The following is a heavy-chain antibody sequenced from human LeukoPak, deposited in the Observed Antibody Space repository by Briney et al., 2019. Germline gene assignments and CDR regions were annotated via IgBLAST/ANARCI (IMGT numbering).Heavy chain of an antibody. CDR2: IYYTGIT. CDR3: ARRQQLGRKYDAFDI. J-gene: IGHJ3*02. CDR1: GGSINDRSYY. D-gene: IGHD6-13*01. Sequence: PSETLSLTCTVSGGSINDRSYYWGWIRQPPGKGLEWIGTIYYTGITYYNPSLKSRVTISVDTSKTQFSLKVTSVTAADTAVHYCARRQQLGRKYDAFDIWGQGTLVTVSS. V-gene: IGHV4-39*01.